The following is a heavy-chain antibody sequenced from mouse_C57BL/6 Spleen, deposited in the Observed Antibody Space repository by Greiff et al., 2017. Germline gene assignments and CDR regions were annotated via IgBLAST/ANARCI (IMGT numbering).Heavy chain of an antibody. CDR3: ASRYDYDEDY. J-gene: IGHJ2*01. CDR2: IYPGSGST. Sequence: QVQLQQPGAELVKPGASVKMSCKASGYTFTSYWITWVKQRPGQGLEWIGDIYPGSGSTNYNEKFKSKATLTVDTSSSPAYMQLSSLTSADSAVYYCASRYDYDEDYGGQGTTLTVSS. V-gene: IGHV1-55*01. D-gene: IGHD2-4*01. CDR1: GYTFTSYW.